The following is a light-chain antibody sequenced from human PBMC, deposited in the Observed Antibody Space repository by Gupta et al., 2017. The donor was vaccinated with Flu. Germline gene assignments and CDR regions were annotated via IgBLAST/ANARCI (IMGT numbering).Light chain of an antibody. Sequence: SALTQPASVSGSPGQSITISCTGTSSDVGGYNYVSWYQQHPGKAHKLMIYEVSNRPAGVSNRFSGSKSGNTASLTISGLQAEDEADYYCNSYTSSSPLVFGGGTKLTVL. CDR2: EVS. V-gene: IGLV2-14*01. CDR3: NSYTSSSPLV. CDR1: SSDVGGYNY. J-gene: IGLJ3*02.